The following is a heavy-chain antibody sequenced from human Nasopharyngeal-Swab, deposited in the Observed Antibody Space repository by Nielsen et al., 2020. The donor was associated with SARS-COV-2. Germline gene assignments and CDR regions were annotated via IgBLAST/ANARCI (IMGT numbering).Heavy chain of an antibody. D-gene: IGHD5-12*01. CDR1: GYTFTSYD. Sequence: ASVKVSCKVSGYTFTSYDINWVRQATGQGLEWMGWMNPNSGNTGYAQKFQGRVTMTRNTSISTAYMELSSLRSEDTAVYYCARGFIVATIFHYYYYMDVWGKGTTVTVSS. CDR2: MNPNSGNT. J-gene: IGHJ6*03. V-gene: IGHV1-8*01. CDR3: ARGFIVATIFHYYYYMDV.